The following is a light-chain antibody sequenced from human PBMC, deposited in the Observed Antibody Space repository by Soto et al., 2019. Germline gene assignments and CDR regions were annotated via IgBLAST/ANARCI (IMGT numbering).Light chain of an antibody. CDR1: SSNIGSNT. V-gene: IGLV1-44*01. Sequence: QSVLTQPPSASGTPGQRVTISCSGSSSNIGSNTVNWYQQLPGTAPRVLIYSNNQRPSGVPDRFSGSKSGTSASLAISGLQSEDEADYYCAAWDDSLNGYVLGTGTKVTAL. CDR3: AAWDDSLNGYV. CDR2: SNN. J-gene: IGLJ1*01.